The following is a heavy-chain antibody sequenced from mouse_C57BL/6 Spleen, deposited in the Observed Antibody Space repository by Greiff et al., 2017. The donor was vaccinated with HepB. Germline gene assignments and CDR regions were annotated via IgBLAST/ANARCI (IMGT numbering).Heavy chain of an antibody. CDR3: ARPNYYGSSYGGGYFDY. CDR2: IDPANGNT. V-gene: IGHV14-3*01. CDR1: GFNIKNTY. D-gene: IGHD1-1*01. Sequence: VQLQQSVAELVRPGASVKLSCTASGFNIKNTYMHWVKQRPEQGLEWIGRIDPANGNTKYAPKFQGKATITADTSSNTAYLQLSSLTSEDTAIYYCARPNYYGSSYGGGYFDYWGQGTTLTVSS. J-gene: IGHJ2*01.